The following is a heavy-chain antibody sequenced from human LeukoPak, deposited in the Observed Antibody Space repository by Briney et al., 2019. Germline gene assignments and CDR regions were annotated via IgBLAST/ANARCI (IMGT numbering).Heavy chain of an antibody. CDR1: GVTFSDYP. CDR3: AGGYGSGVMSPYALDV. Sequence: SVKVSGKASGVTFSDYPISWVRQAPGQGPEWMGGIVPRFAAADYAQQFQGRVTITADMYTTTAYMELSSLTSDDTAIYYCAGGYGSGVMSPYALDVWGTGTTVVVSS. D-gene: IGHD3-10*01. V-gene: IGHV1-69*06. CDR2: IVPRFAAA. J-gene: IGHJ6*04.